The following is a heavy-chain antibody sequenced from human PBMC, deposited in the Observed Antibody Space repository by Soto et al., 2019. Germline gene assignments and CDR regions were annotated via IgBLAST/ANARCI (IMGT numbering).Heavy chain of an antibody. CDR3: ARGGGKTTVTTFDY. CDR2: IHYSGST. CDR1: GDSISSYY. Sequence: PSETLSLTCTDSGDSISSYYWSWLRQPPGKGLEWIGYIHYSGSTNYNPSLKSRVAISVDTSKNQFSLKLSSVTTADTAVYYCARGGGKTTVTTFDYWGQGTLVT. J-gene: IGHJ4*02. V-gene: IGHV4-59*01. D-gene: IGHD4-17*01.